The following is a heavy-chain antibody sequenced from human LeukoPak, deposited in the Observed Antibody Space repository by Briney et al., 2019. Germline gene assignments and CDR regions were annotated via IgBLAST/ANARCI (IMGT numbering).Heavy chain of an antibody. V-gene: IGHV4-34*01. CDR3: AREMGAAAGTDPFDY. CDR1: GVSFSGYY. CDR2: INHSGST. D-gene: IGHD6-13*01. Sequence: KASETLSLTCAVYGVSFSGYYWSWLRQPPGKGLEWIGEINHSGSTNYNPSLKSRVTISVDTSKDQFSLKLSSVTAADTAVYYCAREMGAAAGTDPFDYWGQGTLVTVSS. J-gene: IGHJ4*02.